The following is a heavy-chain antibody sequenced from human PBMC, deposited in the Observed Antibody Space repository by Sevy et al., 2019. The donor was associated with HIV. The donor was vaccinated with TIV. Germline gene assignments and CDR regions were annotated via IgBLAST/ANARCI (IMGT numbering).Heavy chain of an antibody. J-gene: IGHJ4*02. Sequence: ASVKVSCKVSGYTLTQLSMHWVRQAPGKGLEWMGSFDPEDGETLYAQKFQGRVTMTEDTSTNTAYMELSSLRSEDTAVYYCATTKDYYDSRGSPFDYRGQGTLVTVSS. CDR2: FDPEDGET. D-gene: IGHD3-22*01. CDR1: GYTLTQLS. V-gene: IGHV1-24*01. CDR3: ATTKDYYDSRGSPFDY.